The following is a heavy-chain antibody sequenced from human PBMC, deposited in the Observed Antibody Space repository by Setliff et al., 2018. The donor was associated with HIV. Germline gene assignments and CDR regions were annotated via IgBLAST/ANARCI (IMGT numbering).Heavy chain of an antibody. CDR2: ISGSGGTT. V-gene: IGHV3-23*01. CDR3: VKARVDGDYYYYYYMDV. J-gene: IGHJ6*03. CDR1: GFTFSSYA. Sequence: TGGSLRLSCAASGFTFSSYAMSWVRQAPGKGLEWVSVISGSGGTTYYADSVKGRFTISRDNSKNTLYLQMSSLRAEDTAVYYCVKARVDGDYYYYYYMDVWGKGTTVTVSS. D-gene: IGHD4-17*01.